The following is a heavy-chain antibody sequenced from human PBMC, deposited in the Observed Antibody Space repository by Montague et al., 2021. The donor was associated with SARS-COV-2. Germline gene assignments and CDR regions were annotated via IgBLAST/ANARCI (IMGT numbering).Heavy chain of an antibody. D-gene: IGHD3-22*01. V-gene: IGHV4-4*02. CDR1: GGSISTTNW. Sequence: ETPSLTCSVSGGSISTTNWWSWVRQPPGKGLEWIGEISHSGNTNYNSSVRSRVTISLDKSKNQFSLKLSSVTAADTAVYYCARAMIVVTRDAFDIWGRGTKVIVST. CDR2: ISHSGNT. J-gene: IGHJ3*02. CDR3: ARAMIVVTRDAFDI.